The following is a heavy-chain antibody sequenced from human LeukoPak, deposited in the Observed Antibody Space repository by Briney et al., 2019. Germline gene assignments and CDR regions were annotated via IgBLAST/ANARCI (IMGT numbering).Heavy chain of an antibody. CDR1: GGSITSYY. D-gene: IGHD3-10*01. J-gene: IGHJ6*02. CDR3: ARHIYYGSGSSSFYYGMDV. CDR2: VYYSGST. V-gene: IGHV4-59*08. Sequence: SETLSLTCSVSGGSITSYYWSWIRQPPGKGLEYIGYVYYSGSTNYNPSLKSRATISVDTSKKQFSLKLSSVTAADTAVYYCARHIYYGSGSSSFYYGMDVWGQGTTVTVSS.